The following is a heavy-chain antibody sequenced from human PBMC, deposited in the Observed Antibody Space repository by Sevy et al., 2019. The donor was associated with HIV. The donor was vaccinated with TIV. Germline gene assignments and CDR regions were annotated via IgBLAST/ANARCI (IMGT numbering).Heavy chain of an antibody. CDR3: ASPDRADV. CDR1: GGSFSGYY. Sequence: SETLSLTCAVYGGSFSGYYWSWNRQPPGKGLEWIGEINHSGSTNYNPSLKSRVTISVDTSKNQFSLKLSSVTAADTAVYYCASPDRADVWGQGTTVTVSS. J-gene: IGHJ6*02. CDR2: INHSGST. V-gene: IGHV4-34*01. D-gene: IGHD2-15*01.